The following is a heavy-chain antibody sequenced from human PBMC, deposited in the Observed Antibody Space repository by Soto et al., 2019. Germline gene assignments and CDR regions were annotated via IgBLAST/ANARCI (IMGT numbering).Heavy chain of an antibody. D-gene: IGHD5-18*01. CDR3: ARVDSPHGGGYSYGFI. CDR2: IIPIFGTA. Sequence: GASVKVSCKASGGTFSSYAISWVRQAPGQGLEWMGGIIPIFGTANYAQKFQGRVTITADESTSTAYMELSSLRSEDTAVYYCARVDSPHGGGYSYGFIWGQGTLVTVSS. J-gene: IGHJ4*02. V-gene: IGHV1-69*13. CDR1: GGTFSSYA.